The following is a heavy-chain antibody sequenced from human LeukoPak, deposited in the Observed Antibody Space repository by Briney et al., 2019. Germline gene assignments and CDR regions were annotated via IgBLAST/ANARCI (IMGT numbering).Heavy chain of an antibody. CDR3: ARTSRGWELLEWFDP. J-gene: IGHJ5*02. V-gene: IGHV4-39*01. CDR1: GGSISSSSYY. D-gene: IGHD1-26*01. Sequence: SETLSLTCTVSGGSISSSSYYWGWIRQPPGKGLEWIGSIYYSGSTYYNPSLKSRVTISVDTSKNQFSLKLSSVTAADTAVYYCARTSRGWELLEWFDPWGQGTLVTVSS. CDR2: IYYSGST.